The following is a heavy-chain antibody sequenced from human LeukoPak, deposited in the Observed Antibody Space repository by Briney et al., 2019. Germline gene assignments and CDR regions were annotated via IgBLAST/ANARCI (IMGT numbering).Heavy chain of an antibody. D-gene: IGHD3-10*01. V-gene: IGHV1-18*04. CDR2: ISAYNGNT. CDR3: AGDLGYGSGSYYGGGDY. CDR1: GYTFTSYG. Sequence: ASVTVSCKASGYTFTSYGISWVRQAPGQGLEWMGWISAYNGNTNYAQKLQGRVTMTTDTSTSTAYLELMSLRSDDTAVYYCAGDLGYGSGSYYGGGDYWGQGTLVTVSS. J-gene: IGHJ4*02.